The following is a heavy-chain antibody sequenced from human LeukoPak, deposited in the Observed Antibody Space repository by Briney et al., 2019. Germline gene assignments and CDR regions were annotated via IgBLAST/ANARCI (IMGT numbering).Heavy chain of an antibody. V-gene: IGHV5-51*01. CDR2: IYPGDSDT. CDR1: GYSFTSYW. J-gene: IGHJ5*02. CDR3: ARHHAYSSSWYPFWFDP. Sequence: GESLKISCKGSGYSFTSYWIGWVRQMPGKGLEWMGIIYPGDSDTRYSPSFQGQVTISADKSTSTAYLQWSSLKASDTAMYYCARHHAYSSSWYPFWFDPWGQGTLVTVSS. D-gene: IGHD6-13*01.